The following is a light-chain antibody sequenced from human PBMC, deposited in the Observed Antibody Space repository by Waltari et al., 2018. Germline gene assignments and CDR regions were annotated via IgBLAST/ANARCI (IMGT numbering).Light chain of an antibody. V-gene: IGLV7-46*01. Sequence: QAVVTQEPSLTVSPGGTVTLTCGSSTGPVTSSHFPFWFQQKPGQAPRTLIFDTSNKHSWPPARFSGSLLGGKAALALSGAQPEDEAEYYCLLSYNGLGVFGGGTKLTV. J-gene: IGLJ3*02. CDR3: LLSYNGLGV. CDR1: TGPVTSSHF. CDR2: DTS.